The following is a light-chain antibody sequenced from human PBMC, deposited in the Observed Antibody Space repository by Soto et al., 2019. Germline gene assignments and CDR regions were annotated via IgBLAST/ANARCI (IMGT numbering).Light chain of an antibody. CDR2: EVN. CDR3: TSYAGGNNV. Sequence: QSALTQPPSASGSPGQSVTISCTGTSSDVGGYNYVSWYQQHPGKVPKLMVYEVNKRPSGVPDRFSGSKSGNTASLTVSGLQAEDEGDYYCTSYAGGNNVFGTGTKVTV. J-gene: IGLJ1*01. V-gene: IGLV2-8*01. CDR1: SSDVGGYNY.